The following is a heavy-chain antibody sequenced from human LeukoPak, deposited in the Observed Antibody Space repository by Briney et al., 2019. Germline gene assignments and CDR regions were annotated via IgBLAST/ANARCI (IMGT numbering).Heavy chain of an antibody. CDR1: GGSISSTTYY. CDR2: IYYSGST. V-gene: IGHV4-39*01. J-gene: IGHJ5*02. Sequence: SETLSLTCTVSGGSISSTTYYWDWIRQPPGKGLEWIGTIYYSGSTYYNPSLKSRVTISVNTSKNEFSLNLSSVTAADTAVYSCARGVGATRKNNWFDPWGQGTLVTVSS. CDR3: ARGVGATRKNNWFDP. D-gene: IGHD1-26*01.